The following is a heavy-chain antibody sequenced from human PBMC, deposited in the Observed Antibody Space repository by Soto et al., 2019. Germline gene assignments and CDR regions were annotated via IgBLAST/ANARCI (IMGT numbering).Heavy chain of an antibody. CDR1: GFTFSSYG. V-gene: IGHV3-33*01. J-gene: IGHJ4*02. D-gene: IGHD3-10*01. Sequence: GGSLSLSCAASGFTFSSYGMHWVRQAPGKGLEWVAVIWYDGSNKYYADSVKGRFTISRDNSKNTLYLQMNSLRAEDTAVYYCAREYYYGSGSYYSPFDYWGQGTLVTVSS. CDR2: IWYDGSNK. CDR3: AREYYYGSGSYYSPFDY.